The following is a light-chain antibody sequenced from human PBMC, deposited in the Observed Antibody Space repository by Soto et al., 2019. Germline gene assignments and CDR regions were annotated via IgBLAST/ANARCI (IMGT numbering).Light chain of an antibody. Sequence: QSVLTQPPSVSAAPGQKVTISCSGSSSNIGNNYVSWYQKIPATAPKLLIYEGNKRPSGIPDRFSGSKSGTSATLGITGLQTGDEADYYCGTWDSSLNAYVLGTGTKLTVL. V-gene: IGLV1-51*02. CDR2: EGN. CDR1: SSNIGNNY. J-gene: IGLJ1*01. CDR3: GTWDSSLNAYV.